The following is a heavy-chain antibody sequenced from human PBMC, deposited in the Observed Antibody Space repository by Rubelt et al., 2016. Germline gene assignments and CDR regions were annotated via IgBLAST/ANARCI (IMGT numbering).Heavy chain of an antibody. CDR2: INHSGST. V-gene: IGHV4-34*01. Sequence: VQLVESGGGLVQPGGSLRLSCAASGFTFSSYAMSWVRQAPGKGLEWIGEINHSGSTNYNPALNGRVTLSVDTSKNQFSLKLSSVTAADTAVYYCARDSRSGYRYNWFDPWGQGTLVTVSS. D-gene: IGHD3-22*01. CDR1: GFTFSSYA. J-gene: IGHJ5*02. CDR3: ARDSRSGYRYNWFDP.